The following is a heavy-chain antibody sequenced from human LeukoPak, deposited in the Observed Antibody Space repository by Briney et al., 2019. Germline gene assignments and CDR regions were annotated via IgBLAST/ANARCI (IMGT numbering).Heavy chain of an antibody. CDR1: GFTFSSYA. CDR3: AKGLRFLEWLSYYYYGMDV. D-gene: IGHD3-3*01. J-gene: IGHJ6*02. CDR2: ISGSGGST. V-gene: IGHV3-23*01. Sequence: GGSLRLSCAASGFTFSSYAMSWVRQAPGKGLEWVPAISGSGGSTYYADSVKGRFTISRDNSKNTLYLQMNSLRAEDTAVYYCAKGLRFLEWLSYYYYGMDVWGQGTTVTVSS.